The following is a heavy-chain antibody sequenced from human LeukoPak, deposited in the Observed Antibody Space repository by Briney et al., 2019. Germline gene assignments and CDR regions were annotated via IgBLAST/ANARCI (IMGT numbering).Heavy chain of an antibody. CDR2: INPNSGGT. Sequence: ASVKVSCKASGYTFTGYYMHWVRQAPGQGLEWMGWINPNSGGTNYAQKFQGRVTMTRDTSISTAYMELSRLRSDDTAVYYCARDLYGSGSYPYFDYWGQGTLVTVSS. D-gene: IGHD3-10*01. V-gene: IGHV1-2*02. CDR1: GYTFTGYY. J-gene: IGHJ4*02. CDR3: ARDLYGSGSYPYFDY.